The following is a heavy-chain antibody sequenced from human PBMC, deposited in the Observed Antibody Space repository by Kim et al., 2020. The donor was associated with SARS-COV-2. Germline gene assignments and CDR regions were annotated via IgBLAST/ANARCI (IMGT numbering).Heavy chain of an antibody. V-gene: IGHV3-23*01. CDR1: GFTFSSYA. J-gene: IGHJ5*02. D-gene: IGHD3-22*01. CDR2: ISGSGGST. Sequence: GGSLRLSCAASGFTFSSYAMSWVRQAPGKGLEWVSAISGSGGSTYYADSVKGRFTISRDNSKNTLYLQMNSLRAEDTAVYYCAKGRHYYDSSGPNWFDPWGQGTLVTVSS. CDR3: AKGRHYYDSSGPNWFDP.